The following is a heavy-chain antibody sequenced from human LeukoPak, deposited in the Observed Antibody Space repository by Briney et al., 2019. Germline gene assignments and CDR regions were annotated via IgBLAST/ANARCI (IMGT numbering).Heavy chain of an antibody. CDR2: ISSESGYR. Sequence: GGSLRLSCVASGFTFSSYSMMWVRQAPGKGREWVSSISSESGYRYFADPVRGRFTISRDNANNSLLLQMNSLRVEDTAVYYCASKSRGHFDIWGQGTMVTVSS. J-gene: IGHJ3*02. CDR3: ASKSRGHFDI. D-gene: IGHD3-10*01. CDR1: GFTFSSYS. V-gene: IGHV3-21*01.